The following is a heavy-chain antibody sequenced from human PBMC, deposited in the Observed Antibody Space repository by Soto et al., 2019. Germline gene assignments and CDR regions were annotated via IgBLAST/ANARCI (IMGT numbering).Heavy chain of an antibody. Sequence: GASVKVSCKASGYTFTSYGISWVRQAPGQGLEWMGWISAYNGNTNYAQKLQGRVTMTTDTSTSTAYMELRSLSFDDTAVFYCARDPWIQTAIPGHWGQGTLVTVSS. CDR2: ISAYNGNT. J-gene: IGHJ4*02. V-gene: IGHV1-18*01. CDR1: GYTFTSYG. CDR3: ARDPWIQTAIPGH. D-gene: IGHD5-18*01.